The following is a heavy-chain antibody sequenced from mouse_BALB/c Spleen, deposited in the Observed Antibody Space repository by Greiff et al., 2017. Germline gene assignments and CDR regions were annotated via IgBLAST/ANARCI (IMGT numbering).Heavy chain of an antibody. J-gene: IGHJ2*01. D-gene: IGHD2-1*01. CDR2: ISSGSSTI. CDR1: GFTFSSFG. V-gene: IGHV5-17*02. CDR3: ARGNHYFDY. Sequence: EVQGVESGGGLVQPGGSRKLSCAASGFTFSSFGMHWVRQAPEKGLEWVAYISSGSSTIYYADTVKGRFTISRDNPKNTLFLQMTSLRSEDTAMYYCARGNHYFDYWGQGTTLTVSS.